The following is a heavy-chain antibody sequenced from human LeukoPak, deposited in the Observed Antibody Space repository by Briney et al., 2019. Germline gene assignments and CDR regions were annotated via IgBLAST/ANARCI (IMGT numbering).Heavy chain of an antibody. CDR2: IIPILGIA. J-gene: IGHJ4*02. Sequence: ASVKVSCKASGGTFSSYAISWVRQAPGQGLEWMGRIIPILGIANYAQKFQGRVTITADKSTSTAYMELSSLRSEDTAVYYCARLNSSSWYEAPFDYWGQGTLVTVSS. V-gene: IGHV1-69*04. D-gene: IGHD6-13*01. CDR1: GGTFSSYA. CDR3: ARLNSSSWYEAPFDY.